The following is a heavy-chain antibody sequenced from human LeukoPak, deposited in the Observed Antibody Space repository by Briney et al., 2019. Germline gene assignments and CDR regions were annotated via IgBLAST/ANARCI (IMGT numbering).Heavy chain of an antibody. D-gene: IGHD3-16*01. CDR3: AQRGGLDF. V-gene: IGHV3-30*04. J-gene: IGHJ4*02. CDR2: TSHDGSNK. CDR1: GFTFRSFA. Sequence: GSLRLSCAASGFTFRSFAMHWVRQAPGKGLEWVAVTSHDGSNKYYADSVKGRFTISRDNSKNTLYLQMNSLRAEDTAVYYCAQRGGLDFWGQGTLVTV.